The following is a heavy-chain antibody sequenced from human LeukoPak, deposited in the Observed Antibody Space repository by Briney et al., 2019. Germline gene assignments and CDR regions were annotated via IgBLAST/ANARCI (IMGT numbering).Heavy chain of an antibody. V-gene: IGHV4-59*01. Sequence: SETLSLTCSVSCASISGYYWSWIRQPPGKGLEHIGYIYYTGNPNYNPSLKSRVTISVATSKNQFSLKLSAVTAADTAVYYCARGRGGGGTSNNWFDPWGQGTHVIVSS. CDR3: ARGRGGGGTSNNWFDP. CDR2: IYYTGNP. D-gene: IGHD2-15*01. CDR1: CASISGYY. J-gene: IGHJ5*02.